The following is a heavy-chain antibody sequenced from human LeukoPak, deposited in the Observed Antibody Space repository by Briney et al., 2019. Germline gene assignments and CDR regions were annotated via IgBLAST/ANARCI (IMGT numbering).Heavy chain of an antibody. D-gene: IGHD3-22*01. CDR3: ARGITMIPPFDY. CDR2: ISYDGSNK. CDR1: GLTFSSYA. Sequence: PGGSLRLSCAASGLTFSSYAMHWVRQAPGKGLEWVAVISYDGSNKYYADSVKGRFTISRDNSKNTLYLQMNSLRAEDTAVYYCARGITMIPPFDYWGQGTLVTVSS. J-gene: IGHJ4*02. V-gene: IGHV3-30*04.